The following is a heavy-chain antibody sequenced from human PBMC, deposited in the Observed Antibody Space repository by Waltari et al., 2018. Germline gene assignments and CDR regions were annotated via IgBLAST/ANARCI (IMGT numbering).Heavy chain of an antibody. CDR1: GGSISSYY. CDR3: ARVILGYCSSTSCPNWFDP. J-gene: IGHJ5*02. D-gene: IGHD2-2*01. V-gene: IGHV4-59*01. CDR2: IYYSGST. Sequence: QVQLQESGPGLVKPSETLSLTCTVSGGSISSYYWSWIRQPPGKGLEWIGYIYYSGSTNYNPSLKSRVTISVDTSKNQFSLKLSSVTAADTAVYYCARVILGYCSSTSCPNWFDPWGQGTLVTVSS.